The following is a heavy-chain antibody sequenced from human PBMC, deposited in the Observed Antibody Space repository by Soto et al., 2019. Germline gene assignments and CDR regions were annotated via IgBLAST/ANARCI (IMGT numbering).Heavy chain of an antibody. V-gene: IGHV3-48*02. CDR2: ISSNGDTT. CDR3: ARLPKGSVVTA. CDR1: GFRFSDHS. J-gene: IGHJ4*02. D-gene: IGHD2-21*02. Sequence: VESGGGLVYPGGSLRLSCVASGFRFSDHSMNWVRQAPGKGLQWISYISSNGDTTYYVDSVKGRFTVSRDNAKNALFLQMNSLRDDDTATYYCARLPKGSVVTAWGQGARVTVSS.